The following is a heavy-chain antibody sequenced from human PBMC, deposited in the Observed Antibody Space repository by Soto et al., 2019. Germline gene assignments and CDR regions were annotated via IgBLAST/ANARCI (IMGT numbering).Heavy chain of an antibody. CDR2: ISGSGAST. J-gene: IGHJ4*01. CDR1: GFPFSSYA. V-gene: IGHV3-23*01. D-gene: IGHD3-22*01. Sequence: GGSLRLSCAASGFPFSSYAMRWVRQAPRQGLVWGSGISGSGASTYYADAVKGRFTISRDTSKNTLYLQMNSLRAEDTAIYYCILRNDDDSDDSYPGWDGRGQGTQVTLS. CDR3: ILRNDDDSDDSYPGWDG.